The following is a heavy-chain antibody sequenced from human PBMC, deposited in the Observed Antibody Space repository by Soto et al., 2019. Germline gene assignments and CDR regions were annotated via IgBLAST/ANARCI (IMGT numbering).Heavy chain of an antibody. CDR2: ITFDGTYA. Sequence: EVQLVESGGGLVEPGGSLRLSCAASGFSFSTYTMNWVRQAPGKGLEWISSITFDGTYAHYADSVRGRFTISRDNAEKSLYLQMNSLRVEDTALYYCVNGDDRDCWGQGVLVTVSS. D-gene: IGHD4-17*01. J-gene: IGHJ4*02. CDR3: VNGDDRDC. CDR1: GFSFSTYT. V-gene: IGHV3-21*01.